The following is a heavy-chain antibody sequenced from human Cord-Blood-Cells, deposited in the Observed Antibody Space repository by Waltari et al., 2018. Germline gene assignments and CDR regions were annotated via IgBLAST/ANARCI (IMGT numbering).Heavy chain of an antibody. CDR3: ARDSSGWYWFDP. D-gene: IGHD6-19*01. J-gene: IGHJ5*02. CDR1: GYTFTGYY. CDR2: INPNSGGT. Sequence: QVQLVQSGAEVKKPGASVKVSCKASGYTFTGYYMHWVRQAPGQGLEWMGWINPNSGGTNYAQKVQGRVTMTRDTSISTAYMELSRLRSDDTAVYYCARDSSGWYWFDPWGQGTLVTVSS. V-gene: IGHV1-2*02.